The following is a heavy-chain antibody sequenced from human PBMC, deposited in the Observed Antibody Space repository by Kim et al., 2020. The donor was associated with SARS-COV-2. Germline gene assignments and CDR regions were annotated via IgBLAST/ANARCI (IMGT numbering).Heavy chain of an antibody. CDR3: ASYYYDSSGYYYEY. CDR2: IYYSGST. D-gene: IGHD3-22*01. J-gene: IGHJ4*02. Sequence: SETLSLTCTVSGGSISSYYWRWIRQPPGKGLEWIGYIYYSGSTNYNPSLKSRVTISVDTSKNQFSLKLSSVTAADTAVYYCASYYYDSSGYYYEYWGQGTLITVPS. V-gene: IGHV4-59*08. CDR1: GGSISSYY.